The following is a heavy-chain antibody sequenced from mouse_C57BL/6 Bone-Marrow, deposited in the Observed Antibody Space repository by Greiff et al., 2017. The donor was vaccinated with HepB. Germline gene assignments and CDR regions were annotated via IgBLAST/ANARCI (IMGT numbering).Heavy chain of an antibody. D-gene: IGHD1-1*01. CDR1: GYAFSSSW. J-gene: IGHJ2*01. Sequence: QVQLQQSGPELVKPGASVKISCKASGYAFSSSWMNWVKQRPGKGLEWIGRIYPGDGDTNYNGKFKGKATLTADKSSSTAYMQLSSLTSEDSAVYFCARSVITTVVASLDYWGQGTTLTVSS. CDR2: IYPGDGDT. V-gene: IGHV1-82*01. CDR3: ARSVITTVVASLDY.